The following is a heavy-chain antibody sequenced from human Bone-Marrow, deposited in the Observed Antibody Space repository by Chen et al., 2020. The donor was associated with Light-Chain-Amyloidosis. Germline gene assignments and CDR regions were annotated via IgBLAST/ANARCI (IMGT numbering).Heavy chain of an antibody. D-gene: IGHD2-21*01. CDR1: GYTFSSNW. CDR2: IDPHDSDT. Sequence: EEQRVQSGAEVRRSGESLKISCKGSGYTFSSNWIGWVRQMPGKGLEWVGVIDPHDSDTRYSPSFQGQLTISADKSISTAYLQWGSLKASDTAMYYCARGEDEGAFDLWGQGTMVNVAP. V-gene: IGHV5-51*01. J-gene: IGHJ3*01. CDR3: ARGEDEGAFDL.